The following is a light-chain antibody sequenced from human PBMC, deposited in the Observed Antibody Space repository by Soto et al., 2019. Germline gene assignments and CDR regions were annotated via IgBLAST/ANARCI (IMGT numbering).Light chain of an antibody. CDR2: SAS. V-gene: IGKV3D-15*01. Sequence: EIVMTQSPATLSVSPGGRATLSCRASQSISDTLAWYQQKPGQAPRLLIHSASSRAAGIPDRFSASGSGTDFTLTISRLEPEDFAVYYCQQYSASPRTFGQGTKVDIK. J-gene: IGKJ1*01. CDR3: QQYSASPRT. CDR1: QSISDT.